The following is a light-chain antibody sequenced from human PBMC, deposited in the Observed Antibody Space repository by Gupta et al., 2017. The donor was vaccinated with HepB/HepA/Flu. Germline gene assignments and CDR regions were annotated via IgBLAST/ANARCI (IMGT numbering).Light chain of an antibody. CDR2: WAS. V-gene: IGKV4-1*01. J-gene: IGKJ4*01. Sequence: DIVMTQSPDSLAVSLGERATINCKSSQSVLYSSNNKNYLAWYQQKPGQPPKLLIYWASTRESGVTDRFSGSGAGTDFTLTISSRQAEDVAVYYCQQYYSNPQGLTFGGGTKVEIK. CDR1: QSVLYSSNNKNY. CDR3: QQYYSNPQGLT.